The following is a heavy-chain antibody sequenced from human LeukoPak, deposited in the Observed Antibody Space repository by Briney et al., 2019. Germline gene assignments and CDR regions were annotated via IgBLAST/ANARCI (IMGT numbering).Heavy chain of an antibody. V-gene: IGHV4-39*07. Sequence: SETLSLTCTVSGGSISSSSYYWGWIRQPPGKGLEWIGSIYYSGSTYYNPSLKSRVTISVDTSKNQFSLKLSSVTATDTAVYYCARERHSSGWYDGYYYYYYMDVWGKGTTVTVSS. CDR2: IYYSGST. CDR3: ARERHSSGWYDGYYYYYYMDV. J-gene: IGHJ6*03. CDR1: GGSISSSSYY. D-gene: IGHD6-19*01.